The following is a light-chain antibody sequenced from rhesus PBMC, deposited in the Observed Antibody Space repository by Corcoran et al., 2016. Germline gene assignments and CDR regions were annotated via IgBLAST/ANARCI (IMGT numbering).Light chain of an antibody. CDR3: MQALEFPWT. J-gene: IGKJ1*01. CDR2: EVS. Sequence: DIVMTQTPLSLPVTPGEPASISCRSSQSLLDSEDGNTYLDWYLQKPGQSPQLLIYEVSNRVSGVPDRCSGSGSDTYFTLKISRVEAEDVGVYYCMQALEFPWTFGQGTKVEIK. CDR1: QSLLDSEDGNTY. V-gene: IGKV2-104*02.